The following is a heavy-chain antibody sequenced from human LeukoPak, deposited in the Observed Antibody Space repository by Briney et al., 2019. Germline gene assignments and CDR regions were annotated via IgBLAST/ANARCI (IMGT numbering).Heavy chain of an antibody. CDR3: ARAAGYYYDKAPGFDY. V-gene: IGHV4-34*01. Sequence: SETLSLTCAVYGGSFSGYYWSWIRQPPGKGLEWIGEINHSGSTNYNPSLKSRVTISVDTSKNQFSLKLSSVTAADTAVYYCARAAGYYYDKAPGFDYWGQGTLVTVSS. D-gene: IGHD3-22*01. CDR1: GGSFSGYY. J-gene: IGHJ4*02. CDR2: INHSGST.